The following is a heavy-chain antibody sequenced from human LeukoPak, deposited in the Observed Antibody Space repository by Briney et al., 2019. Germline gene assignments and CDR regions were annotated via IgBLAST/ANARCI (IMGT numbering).Heavy chain of an antibody. CDR1: GFTFSSYW. CDR3: ARGSYDSSDFEYFHH. Sequence: PGGSLRLSCAASGFTFSSYWMSWVRQAPGKGLEWVANIKQDGSEKYYVDSVKGRFTISRDNAKNSLYLQMNRLRSDDTAVYYCARGSYDSSDFEYFHHWGQGTLVTVSS. J-gene: IGHJ1*01. D-gene: IGHD3-22*01. CDR2: IKQDGSEK. V-gene: IGHV3-7*03.